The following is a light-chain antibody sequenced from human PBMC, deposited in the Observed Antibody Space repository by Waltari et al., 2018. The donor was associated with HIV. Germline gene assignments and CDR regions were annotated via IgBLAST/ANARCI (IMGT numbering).Light chain of an antibody. CDR3: QQYYSYPRT. V-gene: IGKV1-8*01. J-gene: IGKJ1*01. Sequence: AIRMTQSPSSFSASTGDRVTITCRARQGISCYLAWYQQKPGKAPKLLIYAASTLQSGVPSRFSGSGSGTDFTLTISCLQSEDFATYYCQQYYSYPRTFGQGTKVEIK. CDR1: QGISCY. CDR2: AAS.